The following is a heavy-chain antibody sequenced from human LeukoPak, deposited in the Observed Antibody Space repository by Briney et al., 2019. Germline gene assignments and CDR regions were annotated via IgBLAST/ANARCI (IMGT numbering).Heavy chain of an antibody. CDR3: TSDPTFYSGRYCFDY. V-gene: IGHV1-58*01. J-gene: IGHJ4*02. CDR1: GFTFSNSA. Sequence: GTSVKVSCKASGFTFSNSAVQWARQARGQRLEWIGWIVVGSGNTNYAQKFQERVTITRDMSTSTAYMELSSLRSEDTAVYYCTSDPTFYSGRYCFDYWGQGTLVTVSS. CDR2: IVVGSGNT. D-gene: IGHD1-26*01.